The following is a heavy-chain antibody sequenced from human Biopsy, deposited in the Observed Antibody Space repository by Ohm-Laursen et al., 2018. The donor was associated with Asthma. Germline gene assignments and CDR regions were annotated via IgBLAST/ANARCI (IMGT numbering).Heavy chain of an antibody. CDR3: AKDRDYDILTGPPGFDY. Sequence: SLRLSCAASGFTFSSYSMNWVRQAPGKGLEWVAVVSHDGSNKYYADSVKGRFTISRDNSKNTLYLQMNSLRAEDTAVYYCAKDRDYDILTGPPGFDYWGQGTLVTVSS. CDR1: GFTFSSYS. J-gene: IGHJ4*02. CDR2: VSHDGSNK. V-gene: IGHV3-30*18. D-gene: IGHD3-9*01.